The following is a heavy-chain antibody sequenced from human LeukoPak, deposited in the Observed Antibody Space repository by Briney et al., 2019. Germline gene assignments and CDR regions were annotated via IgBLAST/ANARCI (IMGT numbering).Heavy chain of an antibody. Sequence: PGGSLKLSCAAYGFSFSSYGFHWVRQAPGKGLEWVAVMWYDGSKQYYADSVKGRFTISRDNSKNALYLQMNSLRVEDTPLYYCVRDPGTSSYYFDSWGQGTLVTVSS. V-gene: IGHV3-33*01. CDR2: MWYDGSKQ. J-gene: IGHJ4*02. CDR3: VRDPGTSSYYFDS. D-gene: IGHD3-16*01. CDR1: GFSFSSYG.